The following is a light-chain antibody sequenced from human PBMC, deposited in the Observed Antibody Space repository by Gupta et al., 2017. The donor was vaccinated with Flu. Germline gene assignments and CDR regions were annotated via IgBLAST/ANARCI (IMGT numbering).Light chain of an antibody. Sequence: ITISCTGTSSDVGGYNYVSWYQQHPGKAPKLMIYEVINRPSGVSNRFSGSKSGNTASLTISGLQAEDEADYYCSSYTSSNSLEFGGGTKLTVL. CDR3: SSYTSSNSLE. J-gene: IGLJ3*02. V-gene: IGLV2-14*01. CDR2: EVI. CDR1: SSDVGGYNY.